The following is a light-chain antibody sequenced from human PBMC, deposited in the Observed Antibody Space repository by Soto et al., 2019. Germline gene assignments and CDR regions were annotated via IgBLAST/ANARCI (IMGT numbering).Light chain of an antibody. CDR1: SGHSSYI. CDR2: VEGSGSY. J-gene: IGLJ3*02. CDR3: ETWDSNTRV. Sequence: QPVLTQSSSASASLGSSVKLTCTLSSGHSSYIIAWHQQQPWKAPRYLMKVEGSGSYNKGSGVPDRFSGSSSGADRYLTISNLQFEDEADYYCETWDSNTRVFGGGTKLTVL. V-gene: IGLV4-60*02.